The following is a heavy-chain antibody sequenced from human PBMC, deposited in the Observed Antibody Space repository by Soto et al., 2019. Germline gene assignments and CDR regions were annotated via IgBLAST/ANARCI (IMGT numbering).Heavy chain of an antibody. Sequence: QVQLVQSGAEVKKPGASVKVSCKASGYSFTTSGITWVRQAPGQGLEWMGWISTYNGNTNYAQKLQDRVTLTTDTSTSTDYMELRSLRSDDTAVYYCARRLYGDYDYWGQGTLVTVSS. CDR3: ARRLYGDYDY. V-gene: IGHV1-18*01. J-gene: IGHJ4*02. D-gene: IGHD4-17*01. CDR2: ISTYNGNT. CDR1: GYSFTTSG.